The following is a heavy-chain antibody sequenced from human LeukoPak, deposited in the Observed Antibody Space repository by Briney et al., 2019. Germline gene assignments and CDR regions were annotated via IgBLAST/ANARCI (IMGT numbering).Heavy chain of an antibody. CDR1: GGSISSSSYY. V-gene: IGHV4-39*01. CDR3: AVLDIVVVVGPDYYGMDA. CDR2: IYYSGST. D-gene: IGHD2-15*01. J-gene: IGHJ6*02. Sequence: PSETLSLTCTVSGGSISSSSYYWGWIRQPPGKGLEWIGSIYYSGSTYYNPSLKSRVTISVDTSKNQFSLKLSSVTAADTAVYYCAVLDIVVVVGPDYYGMDAWGQGTTVTVSS.